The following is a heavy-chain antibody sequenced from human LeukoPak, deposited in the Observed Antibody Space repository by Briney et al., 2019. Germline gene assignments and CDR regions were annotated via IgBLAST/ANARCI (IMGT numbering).Heavy chain of an antibody. J-gene: IGHJ5*02. CDR1: GDSISSSY. V-gene: IGHV4-59*01. Sequence: SETLSLTCTVSGDSISSSYWSWIRQPPGKTLEWMGYIYYTGTTNYNPSLKSRVTMSIDTSKNQFSLNLNSVTAADTAVYYCARGFYDSSGYSNCFDAWGQGTLVTVSS. D-gene: IGHD3-22*01. CDR3: ARGFYDSSGYSNCFDA. CDR2: IYYTGTT.